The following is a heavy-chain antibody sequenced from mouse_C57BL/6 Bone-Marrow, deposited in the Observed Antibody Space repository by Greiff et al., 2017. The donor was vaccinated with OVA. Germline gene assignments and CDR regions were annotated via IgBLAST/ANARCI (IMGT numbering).Heavy chain of an antibody. Sequence: EVHLVESEGGLVQPGSSMKLSCTASGFTFSDYYMAWVRQVPEKGLEWVANINYDGSSTYYLDSLKSRFIISRDNAKNILYLQMSSLKSEDTATYYCARRGDYGYYFDYWGQGTTLTVSS. CDR3: ARRGDYGYYFDY. CDR1: GFTFSDYY. D-gene: IGHD1-1*01. J-gene: IGHJ2*01. CDR2: INYDGSST. V-gene: IGHV5-16*02.